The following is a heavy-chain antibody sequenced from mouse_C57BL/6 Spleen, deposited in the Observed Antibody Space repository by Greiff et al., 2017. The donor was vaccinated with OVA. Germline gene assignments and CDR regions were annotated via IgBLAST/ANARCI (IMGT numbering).Heavy chain of an antibody. J-gene: IGHJ3*01. D-gene: IGHD2-1*01. CDR2: INPNNGGT. V-gene: IGHV1-26*01. CDR3: ARLYYGNYEFAY. Sequence: EVQLQQSGPELVKPGASVKISCKASGYTFTDYYMNWVKQSHGKSLEWIGDINPNNGGTSYNQKFKGKATLTVDKSSSTAYMELRSLTSEDSAVYYCARLYYGNYEFAYWGQGTLVTVSA. CDR1: GYTFTDYY.